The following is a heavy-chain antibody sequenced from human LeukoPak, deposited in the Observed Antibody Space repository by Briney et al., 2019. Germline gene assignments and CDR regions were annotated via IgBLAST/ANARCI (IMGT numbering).Heavy chain of an antibody. J-gene: IGHJ5*02. CDR3: AREQMPNYGLGSYP. CDR1: GYTFISYG. CDR2: ISAYNGNT. Sequence: ASVKASCKASGYTFISYGISWVRQAPGQGLEWMGWISAYNGNTNYAQKLQGRVTMTTDTSTSTAYMELRSLRSDDTAVYYCAREQMPNYGLGSYPWGQGTLVTVSS. D-gene: IGHD3-10*01. V-gene: IGHV1-18*01.